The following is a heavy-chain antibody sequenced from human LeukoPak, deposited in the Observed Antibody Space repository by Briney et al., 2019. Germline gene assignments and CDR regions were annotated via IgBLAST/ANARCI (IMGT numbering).Heavy chain of an antibody. D-gene: IGHD2-2*01. Sequence: GESLKISCKGSGYSFTSYWIGWVRQMPGKGLEWMGIIYPGDSDTRYSPSFQGQVTISADKSISTAYLQWSSLKASDTAMYYCARHRSYCSSTSCYANWFDPWGQGTLVTVSS. V-gene: IGHV5-51*01. J-gene: IGHJ5*02. CDR3: ARHRSYCSSTSCYANWFDP. CDR2: IYPGDSDT. CDR1: GYSFTSYW.